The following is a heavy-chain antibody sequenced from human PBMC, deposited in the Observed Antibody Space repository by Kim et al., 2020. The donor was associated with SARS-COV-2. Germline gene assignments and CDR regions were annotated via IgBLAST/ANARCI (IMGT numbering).Heavy chain of an antibody. CDR3: ARHHRQYYYDSSYYFDY. CDR2: IYYSGST. V-gene: IGHV4-39*01. CDR1: GGSISSSSYY. J-gene: IGHJ4*02. D-gene: IGHD3-22*01. Sequence: SETLSLTCTVTGGSISSSSYYWGWIRQPPGKGLEWIGSIYYSGSTYYNPSLKSRVTISVDTSKNQFSLKLSSVTAADTAVYYCARHHRQYYYDSSYYFDYWGQGTLVTVSS.